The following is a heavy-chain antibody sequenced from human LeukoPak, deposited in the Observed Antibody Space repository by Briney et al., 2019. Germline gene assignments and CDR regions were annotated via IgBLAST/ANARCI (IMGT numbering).Heavy chain of an antibody. Sequence: PGGSLRLSCAASGFTVSSYAMSWVRQAPGKGLEWVSAISGRGGSTYYADSVKGRFTISRDNSKNTLYLQMNSLRAEDTAVYYCASSSGYYPEYFQHWGQGTLVTVSS. CDR2: ISGRGGST. V-gene: IGHV3-23*01. CDR1: GFTVSSYA. CDR3: ASSSGYYPEYFQH. J-gene: IGHJ1*01. D-gene: IGHD3-22*01.